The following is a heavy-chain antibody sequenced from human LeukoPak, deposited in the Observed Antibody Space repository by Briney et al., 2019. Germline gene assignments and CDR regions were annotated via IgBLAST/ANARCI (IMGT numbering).Heavy chain of an antibody. CDR3: ARASSGWHFDY. J-gene: IGHJ4*02. CDR2: IGAYNGNT. D-gene: IGHD6-19*01. CDR1: GYTFTSYG. Sequence: ASVKVSCKASGYTFTSYGISWVRQAPGQGLEWMGWIGAYNGNTNYAQKFQGRVTMTTDTSTSTAYMELRSLRSDDTAVYYCARASSGWHFDYWGQGTLVTVSS. V-gene: IGHV1-18*04.